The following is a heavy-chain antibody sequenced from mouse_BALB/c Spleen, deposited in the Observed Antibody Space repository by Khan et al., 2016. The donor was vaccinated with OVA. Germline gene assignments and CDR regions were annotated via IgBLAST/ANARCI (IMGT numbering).Heavy chain of an antibody. Sequence: QVQLKESGAELARPGTSVKLSCKASGYTFTRYWMQWIKQRPGQGLELIGAIFPGDDDTRYTQNFKVKATLTADKSSSTAYMQLTSLASEDSAVYYCSSHYGHYFDYWGPGTTLTVSS. CDR3: SSHYGHYFDY. J-gene: IGHJ2*01. CDR1: GYTFTRYW. CDR2: IFPGDDDT. V-gene: IGHV1-87*01. D-gene: IGHD1-1*02.